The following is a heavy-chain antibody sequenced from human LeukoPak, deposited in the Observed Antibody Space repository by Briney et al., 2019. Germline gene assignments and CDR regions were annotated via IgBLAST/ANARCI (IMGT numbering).Heavy chain of an antibody. D-gene: IGHD5-18*01. CDR1: GFTFSSYW. V-gene: IGHV3-7*01. CDR3: ARDAGYGYWVVDY. J-gene: IGHJ4*02. Sequence: GGSLRLSCAASGFTFSSYWMSWVRQAPGEGLEWVAHIKHDGSQKYYVDSVKGRFTISGDNAKNSLYLQMNSLRAEDTAVYYCARDAGYGYWVVDYWGQGTLVTVSS. CDR2: IKHDGSQK.